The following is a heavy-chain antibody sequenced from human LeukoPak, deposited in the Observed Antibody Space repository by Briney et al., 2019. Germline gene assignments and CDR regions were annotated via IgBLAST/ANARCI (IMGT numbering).Heavy chain of an antibody. CDR1: GGSISSYY. J-gene: IGHJ4*02. D-gene: IGHD5-12*01. CDR2: IYYRGST. Sequence: SETLSLTCTVSGGSISSYYWSWIRQPPSKGLEWVGYIYYRGSTNYNPSLKSRVTISVDTSKNQFSLNLSSVTAADTAVYYCARGGGYSGYDFGYWGQGTLVTVSS. CDR3: ARGGGYSGYDFGY. V-gene: IGHV4-59*01.